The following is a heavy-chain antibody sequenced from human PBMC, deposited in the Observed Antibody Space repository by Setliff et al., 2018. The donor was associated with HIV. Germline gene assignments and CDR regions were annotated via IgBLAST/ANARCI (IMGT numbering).Heavy chain of an antibody. D-gene: IGHD3-10*02. CDR2: LQHDENNK. J-gene: IGHJ4*02. CDR3: VKVSRGTVVRGVILVGYFDY. Sequence: GESLKISCAASGFSLTSYGMHWVRQTPDKGLEWVAFLQHDENNKYYADSVKGRFTISRDTSKNTLFLQMNSLRVEDTAVYYCVKVSRGTVVRGVILVGYFDYWGQGTLVTVSS. CDR1: GFSLTSYG. V-gene: IGHV3-30*02.